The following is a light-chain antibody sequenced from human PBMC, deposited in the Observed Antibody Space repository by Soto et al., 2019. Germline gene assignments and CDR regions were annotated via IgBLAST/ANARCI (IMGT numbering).Light chain of an antibody. CDR1: QSVRNTY. Sequence: EIVLTQSPGTLSLSPGERATLSCRASQSVRNTYVAWYQQRPGQAPRLLDSGASSRATGIPDRYSGSGSGTDFTLTINRLEPEDFAVYFCQQYGESPPTFGGGTKVEIK. CDR3: QQYGESPPT. V-gene: IGKV3-20*01. CDR2: GAS. J-gene: IGKJ4*01.